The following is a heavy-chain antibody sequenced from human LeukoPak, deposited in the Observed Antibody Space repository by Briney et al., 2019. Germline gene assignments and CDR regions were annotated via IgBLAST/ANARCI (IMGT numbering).Heavy chain of an antibody. J-gene: IGHJ4*02. D-gene: IGHD6-13*01. V-gene: IGHV5-51*01. CDR3: ARVGVAAAGTFDY. CDR1: GYSFTSYW. CDR2: IYPGDSDT. Sequence: GESLQISCKGSGYSFTSYWIGWVRQLPGKGLEWMGIIYPGDSDTRYSPSFQGQVTISADKSISTAYLQWSSLKASDTAMYYCARVGVAAAGTFDYWGQGTLVTVSS.